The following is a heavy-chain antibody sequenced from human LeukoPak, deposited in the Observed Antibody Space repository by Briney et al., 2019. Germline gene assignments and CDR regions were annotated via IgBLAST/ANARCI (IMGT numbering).Heavy chain of an antibody. CDR2: FDPEDGET. D-gene: IGHD3-3*01. Sequence: ASVKVSCKVSGYTLTELSMHWVRQAPGKGLEWMGGFDPEDGETIYAQKFQGRVTMTEDTSTDTAYMELSSLRSEDTAVYYCATSRITIFGVVIKQFDYWGQGTLVTVSS. V-gene: IGHV1-24*01. J-gene: IGHJ4*02. CDR3: ATSRITIFGVVIKQFDY. CDR1: GYTLTELS.